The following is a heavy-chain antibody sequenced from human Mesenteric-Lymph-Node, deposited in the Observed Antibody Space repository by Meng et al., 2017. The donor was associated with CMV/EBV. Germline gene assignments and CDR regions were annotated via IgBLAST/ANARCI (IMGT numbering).Heavy chain of an antibody. Sequence: SETLSLTCSVSGGSINNYYWNWIRQPPGKGLEWVGYIYYSGSTNYNPSLKSSVTISLDTSKNQFSLKLSSVTAADTAVYYCAGIGVADSGTGAFDIWGQGTMVTVSS. CDR2: IYYSGST. CDR1: GGSINNYY. CDR3: AGIGVADSGTGAFDI. D-gene: IGHD6-19*01. J-gene: IGHJ3*02. V-gene: IGHV4-59*01.